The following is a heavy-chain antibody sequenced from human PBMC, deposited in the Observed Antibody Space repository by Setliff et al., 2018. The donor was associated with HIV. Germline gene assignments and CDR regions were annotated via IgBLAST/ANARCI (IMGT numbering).Heavy chain of an antibody. D-gene: IGHD3-22*01. Sequence: GGSLRLSCTASGFTVSSTYMNWVRQAPGKGLEWVSVIYTGGTTYYADSVKGRFTISRDNSKNTLYLQMNSLKTEDTAVYYCSTTASNGYPWALDIWGQGTMVTVSS. V-gene: IGHV3-53*01. CDR2: IYTGGTT. CDR3: STTASNGYPWALDI. J-gene: IGHJ3*02. CDR1: GFTVSSTY.